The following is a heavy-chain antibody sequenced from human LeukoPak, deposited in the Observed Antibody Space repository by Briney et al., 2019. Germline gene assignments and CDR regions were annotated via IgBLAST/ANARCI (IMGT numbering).Heavy chain of an antibody. CDR1: AYTFTGYY. CDR2: INPNSGGT. D-gene: IGHD1-1*01. Sequence: SVTVSCKTSAYTFTGYYVHWVRQAPGQGPEWMGWINPNSGGTNYAQKFQGRVTMTRDTSISTAYMELRSLRSVDTAVYYCARDHWQTPSYFDYWGNGTMDTVSS. V-gene: IGHV1-2*02. J-gene: IGHJ4*01. CDR3: ARDHWQTPSYFDY.